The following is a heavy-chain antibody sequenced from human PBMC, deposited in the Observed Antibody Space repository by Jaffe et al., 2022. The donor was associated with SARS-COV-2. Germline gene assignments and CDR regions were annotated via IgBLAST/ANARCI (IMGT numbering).Heavy chain of an antibody. CDR3: ARRTQGGYECDY. CDR2: IYPGDSDT. J-gene: IGHJ4*02. Sequence: EVQLVQSGAEVKKPGESLKISCKGSGYNFANNWIGWVRQMPGKGLEWMGLIYPGDSDTRYRKSFQGRVTFSADKSISTVYLEWSRLEASDSAMYYCARRTQGGYECDYWGQGTLVTVSS. V-gene: IGHV5-51*01. D-gene: IGHD5-12*01. CDR1: GYNFANNW.